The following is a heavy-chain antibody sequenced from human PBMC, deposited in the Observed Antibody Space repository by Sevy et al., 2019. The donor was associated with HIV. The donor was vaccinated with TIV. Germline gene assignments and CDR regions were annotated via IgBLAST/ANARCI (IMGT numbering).Heavy chain of an antibody. J-gene: IGHJ4*02. D-gene: IGHD3-22*01. CDR2: IKQDGSEK. V-gene: IGHV3-7*01. Sequence: GESLKISCAASGFTFSSYWMSWVRQAPGKGLEWVANIKQDGSEKYYVDSVKGRFTISRDNAKNSLYLQMNSLRAEDMGVYYCASPYYYASSGLIDNWGQGTLVTVSS. CDR1: GFTFSSYW. CDR3: ASPYYYASSGLIDN.